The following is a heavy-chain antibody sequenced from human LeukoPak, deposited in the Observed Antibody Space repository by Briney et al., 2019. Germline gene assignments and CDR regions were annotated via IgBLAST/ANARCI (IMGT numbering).Heavy chain of an antibody. J-gene: IGHJ4*02. D-gene: IGHD2-2*01. Sequence: ASVKVSCKASGYTFTSYYMHWVRQAPGQGLEWMGWINPNSGGTNYAQKFQGRVTMTRDTSISTAYMELSRLRSDDTAVYYCARSSNPDIVVVPAAIAFDYWGQGTLVTVSS. CDR2: INPNSGGT. CDR3: ARSSNPDIVVVPAAIAFDY. CDR1: GYTFTSYY. V-gene: IGHV1-2*02.